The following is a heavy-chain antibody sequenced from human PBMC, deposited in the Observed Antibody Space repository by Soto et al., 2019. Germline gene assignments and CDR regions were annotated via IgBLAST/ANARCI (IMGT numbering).Heavy chain of an antibody. J-gene: IGHJ5*02. CDR2: IFSNDDK. D-gene: IGHD2-2*01. V-gene: IGHV2-26*01. CDR1: GLSLTNGRLG. Sequence: SGPTLVNPTETLTLTCTVSGLSLTNGRLGVSWIRQPPGKALEWLAHIFSNDDKSYSTSLKSRLTISKDISRSQVVLTMTNMDPVDSATYYCALIKDCSRTDYYLASFDPWGQGTLVTVSS. CDR3: ALIKDCSRTDYYLASFDP.